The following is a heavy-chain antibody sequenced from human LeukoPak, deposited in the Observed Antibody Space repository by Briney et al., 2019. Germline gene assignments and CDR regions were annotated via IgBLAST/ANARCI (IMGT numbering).Heavy chain of an antibody. V-gene: IGHV4-59*12. CDR2: IYYSGST. CDR1: GGSIIGYY. J-gene: IGHJ6*02. Sequence: ETLSLTCTVSGGSIIGYYLSWIRQPPGKGLEWIGSIYYSGSTNYNPSLKSRVTTSVETSKNQFSLKLSSVTAADTAVYYCARYANSPYYYYAMDVWGQGTTVTVSS. D-gene: IGHD4/OR15-4a*01. CDR3: ARYANSPYYYYAMDV.